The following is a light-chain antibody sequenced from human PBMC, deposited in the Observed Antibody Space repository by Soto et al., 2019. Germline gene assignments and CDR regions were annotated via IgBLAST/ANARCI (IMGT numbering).Light chain of an antibody. Sequence: QSVLTQSPSASASLGASVKLTCTLRSGHSSYAIAWHQQQPEKGPRYLMKLNSDGSHSKGDGIPDRFSGSSSGAERYLTISSLQSEDEADYYCQTWGSGIYWVFGGGTKVTVL. CDR2: LNSDGSH. CDR3: QTWGSGIYWV. J-gene: IGLJ3*02. CDR1: SGHSSYA. V-gene: IGLV4-69*01.